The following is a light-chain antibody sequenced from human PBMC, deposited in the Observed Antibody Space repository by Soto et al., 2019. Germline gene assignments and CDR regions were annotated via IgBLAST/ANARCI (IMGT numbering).Light chain of an antibody. CDR3: QQFNSYPIT. V-gene: IGKV1-5*01. Sequence: DIQMTQSPSTLSGSVGDRVTIACRASQTISSWLAWYQQKPPKAPKLLIYVASTLQSGVPSRFSGSGSGTEFTLTISSLQPEDFATYYCQQFNSYPITFGQGTRPEIK. J-gene: IGKJ5*01. CDR2: VAS. CDR1: QTISSW.